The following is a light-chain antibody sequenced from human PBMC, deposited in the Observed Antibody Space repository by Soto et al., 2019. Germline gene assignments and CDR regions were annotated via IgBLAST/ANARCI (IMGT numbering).Light chain of an antibody. V-gene: IGKV3-11*01. CDR1: QSVSSY. Sequence: EIVSTQSPATLSLSPGERATLSCRASQSVSSYLAWYQQKPGQAPRLLIYDASNRATGIPARFSGSRSGTDFTLTISSLEPEDFAVYYCQQRSNWPPGVTFGPGTKVDIK. CDR2: DAS. CDR3: QQRSNWPPGVT. J-gene: IGKJ3*01.